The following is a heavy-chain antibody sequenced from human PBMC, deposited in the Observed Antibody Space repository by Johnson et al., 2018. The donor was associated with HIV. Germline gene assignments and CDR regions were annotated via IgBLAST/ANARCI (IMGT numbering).Heavy chain of an antibody. V-gene: IGHV3-30*04. Sequence: QEKLVESGGGVVQPGRSLRLSCAASGFTFSSCAMHWVRQAPGKGLEWVAVISYDGSIKYYGDSVKGRFTISRDNSKNTLYLQMNSLRVEDTAVYYCARDALLRFLEWFIWGQGTMVTVSS. CDR2: ISYDGSIK. CDR1: GFTFSSCA. J-gene: IGHJ3*02. D-gene: IGHD3-3*01. CDR3: ARDALLRFLEWFI.